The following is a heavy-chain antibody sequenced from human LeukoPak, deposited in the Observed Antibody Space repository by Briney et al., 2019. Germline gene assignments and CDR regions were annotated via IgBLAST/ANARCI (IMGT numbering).Heavy chain of an antibody. J-gene: IGHJ4*02. V-gene: IGHV3-23*01. CDR1: GLTFSTYA. CDR2: ISGGDGSP. CDR3: AKGESHPKYYFDY. Sequence: PGGSLRLSCAASGLTFSTYAMRWVRQAPGKGLERVSSISGGDGSPYYADSVKGRLTISRDNYKNTLYLQMNSLRAEDTAVYYCAKGESHPKYYFDYWGQGTLVTVSS. D-gene: IGHD3-10*01.